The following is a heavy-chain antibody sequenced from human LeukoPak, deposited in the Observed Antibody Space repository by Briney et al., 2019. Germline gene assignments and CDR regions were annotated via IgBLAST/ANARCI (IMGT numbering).Heavy chain of an antibody. CDR1: GYTFTSYG. CDR3: ARGTYYDSSGYYLDY. Sequence: ASVKVSCKASGYTFTSYGISWVRQAPGQGLEWMGWISAYNGNTNYAQKLQGRVTMTTDTSTSTAYMELRSLRSDDTAVYYCARGTYYDSSGYYLDYWGQGTLVTVSS. D-gene: IGHD3-22*01. CDR2: ISAYNGNT. J-gene: IGHJ4*02. V-gene: IGHV1-18*01.